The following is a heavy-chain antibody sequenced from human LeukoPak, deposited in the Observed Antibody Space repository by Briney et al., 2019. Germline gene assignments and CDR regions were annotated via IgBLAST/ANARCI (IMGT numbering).Heavy chain of an antibody. J-gene: IGHJ4*02. CDR3: ARSRGYSYGGFDY. CDR1: GFTFSSYW. D-gene: IGHD5-18*01. CDR2: IKQDGSER. V-gene: IGHV3-7*01. Sequence: SGGSLRLSCAASGFTFSSYWMSWVRQAPGKGLEWVANIKQDGSERYYVDSVKGRFTISRDNAKNSLYLQMNSLRAEDTAVYYCARSRGYSYGGFDYWGQXTLVTVSS.